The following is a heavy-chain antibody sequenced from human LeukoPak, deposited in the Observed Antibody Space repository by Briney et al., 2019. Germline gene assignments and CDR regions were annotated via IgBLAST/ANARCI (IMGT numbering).Heavy chain of an antibody. D-gene: IGHD4-11*01. CDR1: GFTFSDYY. V-gene: IGHV3-11*06. CDR3: ARRLTTGGFFDY. CDR2: ISSSSSYT. J-gene: IGHJ4*02. Sequence: SGGSLRLSCAASGFTFSDYYMSWIRQAPGKGLEWVSYISSSSSYTNYAASVKGRFTISRDNAKNSLYLQMNSLRAEDTAVYYCARRLTTGGFFDYWGQGTLVTVSS.